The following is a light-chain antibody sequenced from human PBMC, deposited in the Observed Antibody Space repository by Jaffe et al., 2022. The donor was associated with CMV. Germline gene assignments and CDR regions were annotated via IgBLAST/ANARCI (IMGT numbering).Light chain of an antibody. CDR1: SGNIANNY. V-gene: IGLV6-57*04. CDR3: QSYDTSNVV. J-gene: IGLJ2*01. Sequence: NFMLTQPHSVSESPGKTVTIPCTRSSGNIANNYVQWYQQRPGSAPTIVIFDDNRRPAGVPDRFSGSIDRSSNSAHLTISGLETGDDADYYCQSYDTSNVVFGGGTKLTVL. CDR2: DDN.